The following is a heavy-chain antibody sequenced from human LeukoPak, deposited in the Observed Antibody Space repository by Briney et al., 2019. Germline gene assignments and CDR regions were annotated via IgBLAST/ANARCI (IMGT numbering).Heavy chain of an antibody. CDR3: ASQMTTVTTGWFDP. Sequence: PSETLSLTCTVSGGSISSYYWSWIRQPPGKGLEWIGYIYTSGSTNYNPSLKSRVSISVDPSKNQFSLKLSSVTAADTAVYYCASQMTTVTTGWFDPWGQGTLVTVSS. CDR1: GGSISSYY. D-gene: IGHD4-17*01. J-gene: IGHJ5*02. CDR2: IYTSGST. V-gene: IGHV4-4*09.